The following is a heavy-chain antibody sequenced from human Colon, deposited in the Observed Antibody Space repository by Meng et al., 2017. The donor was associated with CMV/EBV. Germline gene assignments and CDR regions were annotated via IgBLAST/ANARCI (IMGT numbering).Heavy chain of an antibody. CDR3: ARGCVTPCGGLSL. CDR1: RFTVSTYY. CDR2: VSSLSNDI. Sequence: GGSLRLSCAASRFTVSTYYVSWVRRAPGKGLEWVASVSSLSNDIYYADTVKGRFTISRDNAKKSLYLEMNSLGAEDTAVYFCARGCVTPCGGLSLWGQGTLVTVSS. D-gene: IGHD2-21*01. J-gene: IGHJ4*02. V-gene: IGHV3-21*01.